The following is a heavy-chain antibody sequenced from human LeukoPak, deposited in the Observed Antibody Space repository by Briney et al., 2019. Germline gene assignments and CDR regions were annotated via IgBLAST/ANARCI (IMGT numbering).Heavy chain of an antibody. CDR2: INHSGST. D-gene: IGHD4-17*01. CDR3: ARGNTKTTVTIYFWFDP. Sequence: SETLSLTCAVYGGSFSGYYWSWIRQPPGRGLEWMGEINHSGSTNYNPSLKSRVTISVDTSKNQFSLKLSSVTAADTAVYYCARGNTKTTVTIYFWFDPWGQGTLVTVSS. CDR1: GGSFSGYY. V-gene: IGHV4-34*01. J-gene: IGHJ5*02.